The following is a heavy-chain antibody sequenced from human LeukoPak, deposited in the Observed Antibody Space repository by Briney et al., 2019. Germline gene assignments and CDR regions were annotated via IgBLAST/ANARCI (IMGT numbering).Heavy chain of an antibody. Sequence: GGSLRLSCAASGFTFSSYWMHWVRQAPGKGLVWVSRINSDGSSTSYADSVKGRFTISRDNAKNTLYLQMNSLRAEDTAVYYCASLYGSGSSIYYMDVWGKGTTVTISS. J-gene: IGHJ6*03. CDR1: GFTFSSYW. D-gene: IGHD3-10*01. CDR3: ASLYGSGSSIYYMDV. CDR2: INSDGSST. V-gene: IGHV3-74*01.